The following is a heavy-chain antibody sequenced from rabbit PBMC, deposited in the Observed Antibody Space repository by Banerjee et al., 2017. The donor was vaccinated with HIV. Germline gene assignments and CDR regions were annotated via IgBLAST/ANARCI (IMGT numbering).Heavy chain of an antibody. Sequence: QEQLVESGGGLVQPEGSLTLTCKASGFSFSDRDVMCWVRQAPGKGLEWIACINAVTGKAVYASWAKGRFTFSKTSSTTVTLQMTSLTAADTATYFCVREAGYGGYGDANLRGQGTLVTVS. CDR2: INAVTGKA. CDR1: GFSFSDRDV. CDR3: VREAGYGGYGDANL. D-gene: IGHD6-1*01. V-gene: IGHV1S45*01. J-gene: IGHJ3*01.